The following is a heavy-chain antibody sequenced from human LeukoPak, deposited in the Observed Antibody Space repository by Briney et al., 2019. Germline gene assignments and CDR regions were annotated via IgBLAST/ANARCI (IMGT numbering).Heavy chain of an antibody. CDR2: ISYDGSNK. CDR3: AKNLRGIVVVPAATWGGNWFDP. D-gene: IGHD2-2*01. CDR1: GFTFSSYG. V-gene: IGHV3-30*18. J-gene: IGHJ5*02. Sequence: QAGGSLRLSCAASGFTFSSYGMHWVRQAPGKGLEWVAVISYDGSNKYYADSVKGRFTISRDNSKNTLYLQMNSLRAEDTAVYYCAKNLRGIVVVPAATWGGNWFDPWGQGTLVTVSS.